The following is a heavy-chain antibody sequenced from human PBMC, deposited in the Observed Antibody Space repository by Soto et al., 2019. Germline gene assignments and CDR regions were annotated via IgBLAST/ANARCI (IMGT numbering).Heavy chain of an antibody. CDR3: VSSGTAPMLRHNWFDP. Sequence: EVQLVESGGGLVKPGGSLRLSCAASGFTFSSYDMNWVRRAPGKGLEYVSSITTSGSYIYYGDSVRGRFSISRDNAKNSLFLQMDSLRAEDTAVYYCVSSGTAPMLRHNWFDPWGQGTLVIVSS. V-gene: IGHV3-21*01. CDR2: ITTSGSYI. J-gene: IGHJ5*02. D-gene: IGHD1-1*01. CDR1: GFTFSSYD.